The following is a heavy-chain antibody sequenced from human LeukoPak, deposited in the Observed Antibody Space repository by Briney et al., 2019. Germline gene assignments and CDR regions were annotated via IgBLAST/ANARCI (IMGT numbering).Heavy chain of an antibody. V-gene: IGHV4-34*01. CDR3: ARPGSSWFLALEY. D-gene: IGHD6-13*01. J-gene: IGHJ4*02. CDR1: GGSFSGYY. CDR2: INHSGST. Sequence: PSETLSLTCAVYGGSFSGYYWSWIRQPPGKGLEWIGEINHSGSTNYNPSLKSRVTISVDTSKNQFSLKLSSVTAADTAVYYCARPGSSWFLALEYWGQGTLVTVSS.